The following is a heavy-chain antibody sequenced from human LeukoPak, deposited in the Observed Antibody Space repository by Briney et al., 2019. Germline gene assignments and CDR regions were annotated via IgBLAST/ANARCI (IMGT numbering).Heavy chain of an antibody. CDR2: IYHSGGT. V-gene: IGHV4-59*01. CDR1: GASIGSYY. J-gene: IGHJ3*02. Sequence: SETLSLTCTVSGASIGSYYWSWIRQPPGKGLEWIGYIYHSGGTSYNPSLKSRVTISVDTSKNQFSLKLSSVTAADTAVYYCASFVGVNDLAFDIWGQGTMVTVSS. D-gene: IGHD3-16*01. CDR3: ASFVGVNDLAFDI.